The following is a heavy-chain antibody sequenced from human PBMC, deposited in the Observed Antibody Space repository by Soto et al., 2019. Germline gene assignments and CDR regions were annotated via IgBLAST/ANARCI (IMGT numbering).Heavy chain of an antibody. V-gene: IGHV3-9*01. CDR2: ISWNSGSI. Sequence: EVQLVESGGGLVQPGRSLRLSCAASGFTFDDYAMHWVRQAPGKGLEWVSGISWNSGSIGYADSVKGRFTISRDNPKNSLYLQMNSLRADDTALYYCAKDIAARPEEFYYYYGMDVWGQGTTVTVSS. CDR1: GFTFDDYA. D-gene: IGHD6-6*01. CDR3: AKDIAARPEEFYYYYGMDV. J-gene: IGHJ6*02.